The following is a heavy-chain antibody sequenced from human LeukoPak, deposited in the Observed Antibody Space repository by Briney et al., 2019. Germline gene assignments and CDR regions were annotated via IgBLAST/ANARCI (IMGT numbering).Heavy chain of an antibody. CDR3: AKEPSRYSSGWYVDY. CDR2: ISGSGGGT. J-gene: IGHJ4*02. CDR1: GFTFSSYA. D-gene: IGHD6-19*01. V-gene: IGHV3-23*01. Sequence: GRSLRLSCAASGFTFSSYAMSWVRQGPGKGLERVSAISGSGGGTYYADSVKGRFTISRDNSKNTLYLQMNSLRAEDTAVYYCAKEPSRYSSGWYVDYWGQGTLVTVSS.